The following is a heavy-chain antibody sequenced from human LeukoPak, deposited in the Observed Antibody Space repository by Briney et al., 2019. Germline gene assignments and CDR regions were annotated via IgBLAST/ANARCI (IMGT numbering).Heavy chain of an antibody. CDR3: ARSRGESKVAGTFDP. D-gene: IGHD6-19*01. J-gene: IGHJ5*02. CDR2: IIPIFGTA. V-gene: IGHV1-69*06. CDR1: GGTFSSYA. Sequence: ASVKVSCKASGGTFSSYAISWVRQAPGQGLEWMGGIIPIFGTANYAQKFQGRVTITADKSTSTAYMELSSLRSEDTAVYYCARSRGESKVAGTFDPWGQGTLVTVSS.